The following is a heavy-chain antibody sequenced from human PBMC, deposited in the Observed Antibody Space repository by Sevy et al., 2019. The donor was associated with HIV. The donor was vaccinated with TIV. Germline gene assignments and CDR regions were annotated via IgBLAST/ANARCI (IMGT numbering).Heavy chain of an antibody. J-gene: IGHJ4*02. D-gene: IGHD7-27*01. CDR2: VSSDGSEI. V-gene: IGHV3-30-3*01. CDR3: ARDQLGSIDY. CDR1: GFTFSTYA. Sequence: GGSLRLSCVVSGFTFSTYAMHWVRQAPGKGLECVAIVSSDGSEINYADSVKGRFTISRDNSRNTLYLQMNSLRTEDMALYYCARDQLGSIDYWGQGTLVTVSS.